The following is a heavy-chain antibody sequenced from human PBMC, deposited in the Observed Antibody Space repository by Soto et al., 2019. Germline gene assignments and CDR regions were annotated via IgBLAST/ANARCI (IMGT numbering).Heavy chain of an antibody. CDR1: GFTFSSYA. CDR3: AKVRTIAAAGTPNRWFDP. V-gene: IGHV3-23*01. CDR2: ISGSGGST. Sequence: GGSLRLSCAASGFTFSSYAMSWVRQAPGKGLEWVSAISGSGGSTYYADSVKGRFTISRDNSKNTLYLQMNSLRAEDTAVYYCAKVRTIAAAGTPNRWFDPWGQGTLVTVSS. D-gene: IGHD6-13*01. J-gene: IGHJ5*02.